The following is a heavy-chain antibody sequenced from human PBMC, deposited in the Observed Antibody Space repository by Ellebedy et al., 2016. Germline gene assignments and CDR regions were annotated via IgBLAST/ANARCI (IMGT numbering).Heavy chain of an antibody. D-gene: IGHD3-9*01. CDR1: GYAFTTYH. Sequence: ASVKVSCXASGYAFTTYHMQWVRQAPGQGLEWVGLIVPTGNSVSYAQKFRDRVTMTTDMATRTVYMELSSLRSGDTAVYYCVRDTGTPDILTGKSQDFWGQGTLVTVSS. CDR2: IVPTGNSV. J-gene: IGHJ4*02. CDR3: VRDTGTPDILTGKSQDF. V-gene: IGHV1-46*01.